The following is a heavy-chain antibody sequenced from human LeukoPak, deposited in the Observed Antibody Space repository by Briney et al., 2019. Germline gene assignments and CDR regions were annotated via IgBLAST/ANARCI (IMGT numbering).Heavy chain of an antibody. V-gene: IGHV3-7*01. J-gene: IGHJ6*02. CDR2: MNQAGSEK. CDR1: GFPFSDPS. CDR3: ANYTDWVAGDV. D-gene: IGHD3-3*01. Sequence: GGSLRLSCAPSGFPFSDPSMSSVCQAPGEGLEWVVNMNQAGSEKYYVDCVKCRFTISRDNARISLYLQMGSLRAEDTAVYYRANYTDWVAGDVWGQGTTVTVSS.